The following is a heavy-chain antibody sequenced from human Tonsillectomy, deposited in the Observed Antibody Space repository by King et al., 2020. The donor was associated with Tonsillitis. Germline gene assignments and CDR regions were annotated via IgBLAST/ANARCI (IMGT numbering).Heavy chain of an antibody. D-gene: IGHD5-18*01. CDR2: ISWNSGSI. J-gene: IGHJ3*02. CDR3: AKDGAAMVGDAFDI. CDR1: GFTFDDYA. V-gene: IGHV3-9*01. Sequence: VQLVESGGGLVQPGRSLRLSCAASGFTFDDYAMHWVRQAPGKGLEWVSGISWNSGSIGYADSVKGRFTISRDNAKNSLYLQMNSLRAEDTALYYCAKDGAAMVGDAFDIWGQGTMVTVSS.